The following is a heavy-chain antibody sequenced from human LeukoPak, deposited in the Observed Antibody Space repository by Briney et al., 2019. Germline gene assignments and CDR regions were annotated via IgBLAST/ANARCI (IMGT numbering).Heavy chain of an antibody. CDR2: ISSSSSTI. CDR3: GRDGFSGLIQLRHAFDI. D-gene: IGHD3-22*01. J-gene: IGHJ3*02. CDR1: GFTFSSYT. Sequence: GGSLRLSCAASGFTFSSYTMNWVRQAPGKGLEWVSYISSSSSTIYYADSVKGRFTISRDNAKNSLYLQMNSLRAEDTAVYYCGRDGFSGLIQLRHAFDIWGQGTMVTVSS. V-gene: IGHV3-48*04.